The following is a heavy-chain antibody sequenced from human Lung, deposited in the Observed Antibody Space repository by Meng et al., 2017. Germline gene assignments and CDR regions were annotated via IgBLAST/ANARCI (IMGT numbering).Heavy chain of an antibody. CDR1: GYPFTNYG. J-gene: IGHJ4*02. CDR2: ISVYNVNT. Sequence: QVTLMQSGAEVKKPGASVKVSCKASGYPFTNYGISWVRQAPGQGLEWMGWISVYNVNTNYAQKFQGRVTMTTDTSTSTTYMELRSLRSDDTGVYYCARSPYSSGWPNFDSWGQGTLVTVSS. CDR3: ARSPYSSGWPNFDS. V-gene: IGHV1-18*01. D-gene: IGHD6-19*01.